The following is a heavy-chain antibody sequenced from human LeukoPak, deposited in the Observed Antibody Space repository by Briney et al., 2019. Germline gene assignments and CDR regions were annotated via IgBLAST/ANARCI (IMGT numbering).Heavy chain of an antibody. CDR1: GFTFSTYA. J-gene: IGHJ4*02. Sequence: GGSLRLSCAASGFTFSTYAMHWVRQAPGKGLEWVAVISFDGSNKYYADSVKGRFTISRDNSKNTLYLQMNSLRAEDTAVYYCAKEIWPTVTTPGWTYFDYWGQGALVTVSS. D-gene: IGHD4-17*01. CDR2: ISFDGSNK. CDR3: AKEIWPTVTTPGWTYFDY. V-gene: IGHV3-30*04.